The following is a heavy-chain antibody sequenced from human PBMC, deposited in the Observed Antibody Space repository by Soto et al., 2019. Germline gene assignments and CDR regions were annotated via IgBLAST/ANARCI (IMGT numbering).Heavy chain of an antibody. V-gene: IGHV4-30-4*01. CDR1: GGSISTGDYY. J-gene: IGHJ2*01. CDR3: ARDFWSGSSHWYFDL. D-gene: IGHD3-3*01. CDR2: IYYSGST. Sequence: QVQLQESGPGLVRPSQTLSLTCTVSGGSISTGDYYWSWIRQPPGKGLEWIGYIYYSGSTYYNPSLKSRVSISGDTSKNQFSLKLTSVTAADTAVYYCARDFWSGSSHWYFDLWGRGTLVTVSS.